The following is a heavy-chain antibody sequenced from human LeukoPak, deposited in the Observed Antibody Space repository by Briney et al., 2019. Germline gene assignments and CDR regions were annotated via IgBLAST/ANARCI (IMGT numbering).Heavy chain of an antibody. V-gene: IGHV4-34*01. CDR3: ARGHSPVTTKVSYFQH. Sequence: PSETLSLTCAVYGGSFSGYYWSWSRQPPGKGLEWIGEINHNGSTNYSPSLKSRVTILVDTSKNQFSLKLSSVTVADTAVYYCARGHSPVTTKVSYFQHWGQGTLVTVSS. J-gene: IGHJ1*01. CDR1: GGSFSGYY. D-gene: IGHD4-17*01. CDR2: INHNGST.